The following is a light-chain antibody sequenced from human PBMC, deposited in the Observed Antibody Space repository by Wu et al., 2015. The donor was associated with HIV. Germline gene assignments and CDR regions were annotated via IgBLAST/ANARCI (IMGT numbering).Light chain of an antibody. CDR1: QTVSNS. J-gene: IGKJ5*01. Sequence: EIVLTQSPATLSLSPGDRATLSCRASQTVSNSLAWYQQKPGQSPRLLIFNTSNRPTAIPDRFSGAGSVTDFTLTISSLEPEDSAVYYCQQHYKWPLTFGQGTRLDIK. CDR3: QQHYKWPLT. V-gene: IGKV3-11*01. CDR2: NTS.